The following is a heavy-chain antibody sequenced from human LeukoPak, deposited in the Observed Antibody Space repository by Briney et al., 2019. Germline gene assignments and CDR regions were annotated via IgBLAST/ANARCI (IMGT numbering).Heavy chain of an antibody. Sequence: KPSETLSLTCTVSGGSISSYYWSWIRQPPGKGLEWIGYIYYSGSTNYNPSLKSRVTISVDTSKNQFSLKLSSVTAADTAVYYCAKSMTTYYYYYMDVWGKGTTVTVSS. CDR3: AKSMTTYYYYYMDV. V-gene: IGHV4-59*01. CDR1: GGSISSYY. CDR2: IYYSGST. J-gene: IGHJ6*03. D-gene: IGHD4-11*01.